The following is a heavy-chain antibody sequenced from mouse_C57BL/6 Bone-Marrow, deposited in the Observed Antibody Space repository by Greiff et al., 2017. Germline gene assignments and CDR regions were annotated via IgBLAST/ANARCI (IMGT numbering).Heavy chain of an antibody. D-gene: IGHD1-1*01. CDR2: IYPRSGNT. V-gene: IGHV1-81*01. CDR3: ARRGDYYGSSWGY. J-gene: IGHJ2*01. Sequence: VKLVESGAELARPGASVKLSCKASGYTFTSYGISWVKQRTGQGLEWIGEIYPRSGNTYYNEKFKGKATLTADKSSSTAYMELRSLTSEDSAVYFCARRGDYYGSSWGYWGQGTTLTVSS. CDR1: GYTFTSYG.